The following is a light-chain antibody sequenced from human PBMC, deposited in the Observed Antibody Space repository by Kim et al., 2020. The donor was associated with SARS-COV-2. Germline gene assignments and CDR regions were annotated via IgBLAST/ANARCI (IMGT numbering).Light chain of an antibody. CDR2: YDN. J-gene: IGLJ3*02. CDR3: QVWDGASDHWV. Sequence: APGKTATIPGGGDDMGRKSVHWYQQKAGQAPILVISYDNGRPSGIPERFSGSKSGNTATLTISRVEAGDEADYYCQVWDGASDHWVFGGGTQLTVL. V-gene: IGLV3-21*04. CDR1: DMGRKS.